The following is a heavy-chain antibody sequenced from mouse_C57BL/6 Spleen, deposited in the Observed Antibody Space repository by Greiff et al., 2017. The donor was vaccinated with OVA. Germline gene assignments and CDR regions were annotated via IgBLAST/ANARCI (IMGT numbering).Heavy chain of an antibody. Sequence: EVMLVASEGGLVQPGSSMKLSCTASGFTFSDYYMAWVRQVPEKGLEWVANINYDGSSTYYLDSLKSRFIISRDNAKNILYLQMSSLKSEDTATYYCARGRYFDVWGTGTTVTVSS. CDR1: GFTFSDYY. CDR3: ARGRYFDV. CDR2: INYDGSST. V-gene: IGHV5-16*01. J-gene: IGHJ1*03.